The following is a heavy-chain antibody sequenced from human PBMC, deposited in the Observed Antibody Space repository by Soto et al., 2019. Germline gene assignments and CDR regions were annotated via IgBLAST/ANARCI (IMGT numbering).Heavy chain of an antibody. J-gene: IGHJ3*02. CDR1: GGSISSGGYS. D-gene: IGHD1-26*01. V-gene: IGHV4-30-2*01. CDR3: DRVQLGATGYDAFDI. CDR2: IYHSGST. Sequence: PSETLSLTCAVSGGSISSGGYSWSWIRQPPGKGLEWIGYIYHSGSTYYNPSLKSRVTISVDRSKNQFSLKLSSVTAADTAVYYCDRVQLGATGYDAFDIWGQGTMVTVSS.